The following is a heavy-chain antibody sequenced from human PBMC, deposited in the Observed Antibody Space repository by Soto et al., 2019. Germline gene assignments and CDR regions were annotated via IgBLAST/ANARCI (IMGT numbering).Heavy chain of an antibody. J-gene: IGHJ6*03. Sequence: QVQLVQSGAEVKKPGASVKVSCKASGYTFTSYAMHWVRQAPGQRLEWMGWINAGNGNTKYSQKFQGRVTITRDTSASTAYMELSSLRSEDTAVYYCARGGYSGYDEGPLKKYYYYYMDVWGKGTTVTVSS. V-gene: IGHV1-3*01. D-gene: IGHD5-12*01. CDR1: GYTFTSYA. CDR2: INAGNGNT. CDR3: ARGGYSGYDEGPLKKYYYYYMDV.